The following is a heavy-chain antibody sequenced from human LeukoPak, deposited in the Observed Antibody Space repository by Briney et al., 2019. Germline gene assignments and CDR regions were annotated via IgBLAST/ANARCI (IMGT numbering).Heavy chain of an antibody. CDR1: GGSFSGYY. CDR3: ARGRRYSSRTKIGYYGMDV. D-gene: IGHD6-13*01. J-gene: IGHJ6*02. Sequence: SETLSLTCAVYGGSFSGYYWSWIRQPPGKGLEWIGEINHSGSTNHNPSLKSRVTISVDTSKNQFSLKLSSVTAADTAVYYCARGRRYSSRTKIGYYGMDVWGQGTTVTVSS. CDR2: INHSGST. V-gene: IGHV4-34*01.